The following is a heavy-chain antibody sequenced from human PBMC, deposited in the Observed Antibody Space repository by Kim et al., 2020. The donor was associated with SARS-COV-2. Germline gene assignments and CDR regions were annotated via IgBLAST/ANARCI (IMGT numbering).Heavy chain of an antibody. D-gene: IGHD3-10*01. V-gene: IGHV5-51*01. CDR3: ARSRSGTPDY. Sequence: DTRYSPSFQGQVTISADKSISTAYLQWSSLKASDTAMYYCARSRSGTPDYWGQGTLVTVSS. CDR2: DT. J-gene: IGHJ4*02.